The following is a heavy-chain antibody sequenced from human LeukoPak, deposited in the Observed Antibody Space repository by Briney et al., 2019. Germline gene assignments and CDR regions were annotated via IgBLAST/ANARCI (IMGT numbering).Heavy chain of an antibody. V-gene: IGHV3-23*01. CDR1: GFTFSSYA. D-gene: IGHD3-10*01. CDR2: VSGSGGST. CDR3: ARASGLYGSGSYYTH. Sequence: PGGSLRLSCAASGFTFSSYAMSWVRQAPGKGLEWVSAVSGSGGSTYYADSVKGRFTISRDNSKNTLYLQMNSLRAEDTAVYYCARASGLYGSGSYYTHWGQGTLVTVSS. J-gene: IGHJ4*02.